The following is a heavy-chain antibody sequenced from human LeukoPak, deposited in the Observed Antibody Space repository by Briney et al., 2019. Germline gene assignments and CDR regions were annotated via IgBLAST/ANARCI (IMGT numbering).Heavy chain of an antibody. J-gene: IGHJ4*02. CDR1: GYTLKEFS. D-gene: IGHD3-10*01. V-gene: IGHV1-24*01. CDR3: MTNYYYTSGSYYRADY. Sequence: ASVKVSCKVSGYTLKEFSMYWVRQAPGKGLEWIGGFDPEDGETFYAQKFQGRFTMTEDTSTDTAYMELSSLRSEGTAIYYCMTNYYYTSGSYYRADYWGQGTLVTVSS. CDR2: FDPEDGET.